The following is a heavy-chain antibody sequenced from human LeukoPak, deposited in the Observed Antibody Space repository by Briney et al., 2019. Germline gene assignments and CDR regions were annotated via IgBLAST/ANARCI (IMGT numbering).Heavy chain of an antibody. D-gene: IGHD2/OR15-2a*01. Sequence: SDTLSLTCTVSGGAIASYYWSWIRQPPGKGLEWIGYIHYTGNTNYNPSLKSRVTLSVDTSKTQFSLKLSSVTAADTAVYYCTRAFYGSNLQPWSPFDFWGQGTLVTVSS. CDR3: TRAFYGSNLQPWSPFDF. CDR1: GGAIASYY. V-gene: IGHV4-59*07. CDR2: IHYTGNT. J-gene: IGHJ4*02.